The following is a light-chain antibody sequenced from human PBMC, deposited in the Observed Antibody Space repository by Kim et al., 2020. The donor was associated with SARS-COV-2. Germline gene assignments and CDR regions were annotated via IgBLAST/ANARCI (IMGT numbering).Light chain of an antibody. CDR3: ATWDDSHVV. J-gene: IGLJ2*01. Sequence: PGRGVTISCSGSSSTSGSNFVYWYQQPPGTAPNLLFYGNNRRPSGAPARFSGPKSGPPASLAIRGLRSEDEADYYCATWDDSHVVFGGGTQLTVL. CDR1: SSTSGSNF. V-gene: IGLV1-47*01. CDR2: GNN.